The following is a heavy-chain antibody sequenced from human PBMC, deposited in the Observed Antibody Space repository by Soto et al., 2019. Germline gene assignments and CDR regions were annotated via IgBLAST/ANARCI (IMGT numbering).Heavy chain of an antibody. D-gene: IGHD3-10*01. Sequence: QLQLQESGPGLVKPSETLSLTCTVSGGSISSSSYYWGWIRQPPGKGLEWIGGIYYSGSTYYNPSLETRXTXSLXTSKNPFSLKLSSVTAADTAVYYCARRGSGSYSDYWGQGPLVTVSS. CDR1: GGSISSSSYY. CDR2: IYYSGST. CDR3: ARRGSGSYSDY. J-gene: IGHJ4*02. V-gene: IGHV4-39*01.